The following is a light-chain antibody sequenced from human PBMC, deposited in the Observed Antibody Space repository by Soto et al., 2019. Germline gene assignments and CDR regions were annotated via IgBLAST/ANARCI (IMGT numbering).Light chain of an antibody. V-gene: IGKV1-5*01. Sequence: DIQMTQSPSTLSASVGDTVTVTCRASQSVSGWLAWYQQKPGEAPKLLIYAASSLQSGVPSRFSGSGSGTDFTLTISRLQPEDIATYYCQQYENLPTFGQGTRLEIK. J-gene: IGKJ5*01. CDR3: QQYENLPT. CDR2: AAS. CDR1: QSVSGW.